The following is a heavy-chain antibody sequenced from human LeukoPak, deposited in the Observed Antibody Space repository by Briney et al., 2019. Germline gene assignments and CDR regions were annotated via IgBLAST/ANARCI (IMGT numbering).Heavy chain of an antibody. CDR3: ARDNDMGFEY. CDR2: INHGGST. D-gene: IGHD3-9*01. Sequence: GSLRLSCAASGFTFSSYVMSWVRQPPGKGLEWIGEINHGGSTNYNPSLKSRITMSVDTSKNQFSLKLSSVTAADTAVYYCARDNDMGFEYWGQGTLVTVSS. J-gene: IGHJ4*02. CDR1: GFTFSSYV. V-gene: IGHV4-34*01.